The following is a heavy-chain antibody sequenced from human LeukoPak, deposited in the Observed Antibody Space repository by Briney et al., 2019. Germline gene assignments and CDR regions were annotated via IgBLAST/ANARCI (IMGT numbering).Heavy chain of an antibody. CDR3: ARTIAEGRYYYYYMDV. CDR1: GGSISSYY. Sequence: SETLSLTCTVSGGSISSYYWSWIRQPAGKGLEWLGSIYHSGSTYYNPSLKSRVTISVDMSKNQFSLKLSSVTAADTAVYYCARTIAEGRYYYYYMDVWGKGTTVTVSS. D-gene: IGHD6-13*01. J-gene: IGHJ6*03. V-gene: IGHV4-4*07. CDR2: IYHSGST.